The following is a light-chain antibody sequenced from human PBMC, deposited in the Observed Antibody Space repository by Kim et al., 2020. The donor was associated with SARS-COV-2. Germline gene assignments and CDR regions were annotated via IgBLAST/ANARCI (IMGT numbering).Light chain of an antibody. CDR2: GNR. Sequence: GPIAGTGSSSNIGAGYDVHWYQQLPGTAPKLLIYGNRNRPSGVPDRFSGSKSGTSASLAITGLQAEDEADYYCQSYDSSLSGSVVFGGGTKLTVL. V-gene: IGLV1-40*01. CDR1: SSNIGAGYD. CDR3: QSYDSSLSGSVV. J-gene: IGLJ2*01.